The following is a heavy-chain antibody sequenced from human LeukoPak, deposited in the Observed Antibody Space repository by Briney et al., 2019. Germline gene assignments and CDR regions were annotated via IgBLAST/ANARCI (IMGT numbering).Heavy chain of an antibody. Sequence: PSETLSLTCTVSGGSISSSSYYWGWIRQPPGKGLEWIGSIYYSGSTYYNPSLKSRVTISVDTSKNQFSLKLSSVTAADTAVYYCARLIVVVPAAIRFDPWGQGTLVTVSS. CDR2: IYYSGST. CDR3: ARLIVVVPAAIRFDP. V-gene: IGHV4-39*07. D-gene: IGHD2-2*01. J-gene: IGHJ5*02. CDR1: GGSISSSSYY.